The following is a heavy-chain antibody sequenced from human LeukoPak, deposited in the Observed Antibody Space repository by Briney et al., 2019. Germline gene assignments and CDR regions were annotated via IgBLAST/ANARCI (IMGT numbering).Heavy chain of an antibody. J-gene: IGHJ5*02. D-gene: IGHD4-11*01. CDR1: GDSISSGGYY. CDR3: ARDEYDYNKIGP. CDR2: IYYSGTT. Sequence: KPSQTLSRNCTVSGDSISSGGYYWSWIRQYPGKGLEWIGYIYYSGTTYYNPSLKSRVTISVDTSKSQFSLKLSSVTAADTAVYYCARDEYDYNKIGPWGQGTLVTVSS. V-gene: IGHV4-31*03.